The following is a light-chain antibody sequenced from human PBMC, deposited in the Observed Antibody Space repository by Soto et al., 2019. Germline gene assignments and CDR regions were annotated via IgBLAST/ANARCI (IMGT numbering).Light chain of an antibody. J-gene: IGLJ1*01. CDR2: NVS. CDR1: SSDVGGHDS. CDR3: TSYTGASTYV. Sequence: QSVLTQPASVSGSPGQSIAISCTGTSSDVGGHDSVSWYQQHPGKAPKLMIYNVSNRPSGVSNRFSGSKSGNTASLTISGRLAEDEADYFCTSYTGASTYVFGAGTKLTVL. V-gene: IGLV2-14*01.